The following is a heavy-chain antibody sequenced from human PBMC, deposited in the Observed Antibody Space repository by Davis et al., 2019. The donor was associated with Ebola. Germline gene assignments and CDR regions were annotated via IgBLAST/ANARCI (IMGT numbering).Heavy chain of an antibody. V-gene: IGHV3-48*02. CDR2: ISGDSRTI. Sequence: GRSLRLSCAASGFTFSAYSINWVRQAPGKGLEWLAYISGDSRTIDYADSVKGRFTVSRDYAKNSLYLQMNTLRDEDTAVYYCARHDDYWGQGTLVTVSS. CDR3: ARHDDY. J-gene: IGHJ4*02. CDR1: GFTFSAYS.